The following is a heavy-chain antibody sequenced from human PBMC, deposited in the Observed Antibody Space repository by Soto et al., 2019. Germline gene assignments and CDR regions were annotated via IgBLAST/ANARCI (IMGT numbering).Heavy chain of an antibody. D-gene: IGHD1-1*01. J-gene: IGHJ4*02. CDR1: GFTFDYYA. Sequence: GGSLRLSCAASGFTFDYYAMHWVRQAPGKGLEWVSGISWNSGSIGYADSVKGRFTISRDNAKNSLYLQMNSLRAEDTALYYCAKVGVVIIDRAGTTSTDYWGQGTLVTVSS. CDR2: ISWNSGSI. V-gene: IGHV3-9*01. CDR3: AKVGVVIIDRAGTTSTDY.